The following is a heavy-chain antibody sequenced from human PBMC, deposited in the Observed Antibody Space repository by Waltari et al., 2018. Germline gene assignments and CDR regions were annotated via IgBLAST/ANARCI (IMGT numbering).Heavy chain of an antibody. CDR2: VIPIFGTP. CDR1: GGTFVPYA. J-gene: IGHJ3*02. V-gene: IGHV1-69*12. D-gene: IGHD1-26*01. Sequence: QVQLVQSGAEVKQPGASVKVSCTASGGTFVPYAITWVRQAPGQGLEWMGGVIPIFGTPNYAPKFQGRVTVSADPSTSTAYLEVRRLISEDTAVYYCAKREIGYAFDIWGHGTMVTVSS. CDR3: AKREIGYAFDI.